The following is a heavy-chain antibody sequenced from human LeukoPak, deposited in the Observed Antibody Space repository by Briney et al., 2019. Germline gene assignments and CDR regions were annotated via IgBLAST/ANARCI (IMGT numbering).Heavy chain of an antibody. CDR3: ARGSGSPSFRFDY. J-gene: IGHJ4*02. V-gene: IGHV4-59*01. D-gene: IGHD3-10*01. Sequence: SETLSLTCTVSGGSISSYYWSWIRQPPGKGLEWIGYIYYSGSTNYNPSLKSRVTISVDTSKNQSSLKLSSVTAADTAVYYCARGSGSPSFRFDYWGQGTLVTVSS. CDR1: GGSISSYY. CDR2: IYYSGST.